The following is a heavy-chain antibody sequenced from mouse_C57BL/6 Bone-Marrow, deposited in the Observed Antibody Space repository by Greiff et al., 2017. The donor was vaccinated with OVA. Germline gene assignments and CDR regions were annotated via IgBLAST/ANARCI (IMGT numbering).Heavy chain of an antibody. D-gene: IGHD1-1*01. CDR3: AREGGTVVATEYAMDY. V-gene: IGHV1-75*01. Sequence: QVQLQQPGPELVKPGASVKISCKASGYTFTDYYINWVKQRPGQGLEWIGWIFPGSGSTYYNEKFKGKATLTVDKSSSTAYMLLSSLTSEDSAVYFCAREGGTVVATEYAMDYWGQGTSVTVSS. J-gene: IGHJ4*01. CDR1: GYTFTDYY. CDR2: IFPGSGST.